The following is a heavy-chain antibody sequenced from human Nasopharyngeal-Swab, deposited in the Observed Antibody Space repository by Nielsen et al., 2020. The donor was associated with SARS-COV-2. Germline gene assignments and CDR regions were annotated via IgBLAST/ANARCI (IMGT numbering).Heavy chain of an antibody. CDR2: FDPEDGET. J-gene: IGHJ4*02. CDR3: ATVRQDFDY. V-gene: IGHV1-24*01. CDR1: GSTLTEIS. D-gene: IGHD2-15*01. Sequence: ASVKVSCKVSGSTLTEISMHWVRQAHGRGLEWMGGFDPEDGETIYAQKFQGRVTMTEDTSTDTAYMELSSLRSEDTAVYYCATVRQDFDYWGQGTLVTVSS.